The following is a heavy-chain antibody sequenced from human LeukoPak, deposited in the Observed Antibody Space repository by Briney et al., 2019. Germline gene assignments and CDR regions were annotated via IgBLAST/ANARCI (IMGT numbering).Heavy chain of an antibody. D-gene: IGHD4-17*01. CDR3: ARTLDYGDNFDY. Sequence: GGSLRLSCAASGFTVSSNYMSWVRQAPGKGLEWVSVIYSGGSTYYADSVKGRFTISRDNSKNTLYLQMNSLRAEDTAVYYCARTLDYGDNFDYWGQGTLVTVSS. CDR2: IYSGGST. CDR1: GFTVSSNY. J-gene: IGHJ4*02. V-gene: IGHV3-53*01.